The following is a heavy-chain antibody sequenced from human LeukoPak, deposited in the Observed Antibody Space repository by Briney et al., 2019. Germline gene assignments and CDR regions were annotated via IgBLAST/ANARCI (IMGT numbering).Heavy chain of an antibody. J-gene: IGHJ4*02. Sequence: GGSLRLSCAASGFIFSSYAMSWVRQAPGKGLEWVSAIGGSSDFTYYAEYVKGRFTTSRDNSKETLYLQMNSLRAEDTAVYYCAKADRGWGVISKDWGQGTLVTVSS. CDR3: AKADRGWGVISKD. V-gene: IGHV3-23*01. D-gene: IGHD3-10*01. CDR1: GFIFSSYA. CDR2: IGGSSDFT.